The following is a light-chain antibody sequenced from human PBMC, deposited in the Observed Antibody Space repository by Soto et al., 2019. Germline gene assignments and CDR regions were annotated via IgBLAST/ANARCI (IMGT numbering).Light chain of an antibody. Sequence: QSALTQPPSASGSPGQSVTISCTGSSSDIGGYNYVSWYQQHPGTAPHLIIYEVSKRPSGVSDRFSGSKSGSTASLTVSGLQAVDEAHYFCSSYAGSDKFVIFGGGTKLTVL. J-gene: IGLJ2*01. CDR2: EVS. CDR3: SSYAGSDKFVI. CDR1: SSDIGGYNY. V-gene: IGLV2-8*01.